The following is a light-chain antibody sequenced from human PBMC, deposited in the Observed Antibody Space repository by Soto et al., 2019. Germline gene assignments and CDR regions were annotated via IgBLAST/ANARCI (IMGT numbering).Light chain of an antibody. V-gene: IGKV3-15*01. CDR1: LSVNTN. J-gene: IGKJ2*01. Sequence: EIAMTQSPATLSVSPGERVTLSCRASLSVNTNLAWFQQKPGQAPRLLIYGASYRATGVPARFSGSGSGTEFSLTINSLQSEDIAVYYCQRYNDWPPYTFGQGTKLEIK. CDR2: GAS. CDR3: QRYNDWPPYT.